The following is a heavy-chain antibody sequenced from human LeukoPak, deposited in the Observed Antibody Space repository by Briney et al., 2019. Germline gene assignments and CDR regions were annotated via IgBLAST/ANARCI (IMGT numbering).Heavy chain of an antibody. D-gene: IGHD3-9*01. J-gene: IGHJ4*02. CDR2: IDPSDSYT. CDR1: GYSFTSYW. V-gene: IGHV5-10-1*01. CDR3: ARSVYYDILTGYSD. Sequence: GESLTISCKGSGYSFTSYWISWVRQMPGKGLEWVGRIDPSDSYTNYSPSFQGHVTISADKSISTAYLQWSSLKASDTAMYYCARSVYYDILTGYSDWGQGTLVTVSS.